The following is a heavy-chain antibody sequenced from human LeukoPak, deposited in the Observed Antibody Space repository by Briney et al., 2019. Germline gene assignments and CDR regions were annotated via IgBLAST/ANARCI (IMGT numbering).Heavy chain of an antibody. V-gene: IGHV1-8*01. Sequence: ASVKVSCKASGYTFTSYDNNWVRQATGQGLEWMGLMHHNSGNTGYAQKFQGRVRMTSNTSISTAYMELSSLRSEDTAVYYCARAGGYCFRISCPYYFDYWGQGSLVAVSS. J-gene: IGHJ4*02. D-gene: IGHD2-15*01. CDR1: GYTFTSYD. CDR2: MHHNSGNT. CDR3: ARAGGYCFRISCPYYFDY.